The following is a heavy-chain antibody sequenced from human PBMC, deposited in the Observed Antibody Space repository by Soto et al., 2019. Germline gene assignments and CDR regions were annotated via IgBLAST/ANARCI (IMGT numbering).Heavy chain of an antibody. D-gene: IGHD1-26*01. CDR3: VKDYSHGRFADY. Sequence: PSLPWLVSGIPFRDSTMNFVRHAPGRGVEQLGTSPYTRDTPYYADSVKSRFTISRDNSQSPVYLQMSSLRPEDTGVYFCVKDYSHGRFADYWGQGTLVTVSS. J-gene: IGHJ4*02. CDR2: SPYTRDTP. CDR1: GIPFRDST. V-gene: IGHV3-64D*06.